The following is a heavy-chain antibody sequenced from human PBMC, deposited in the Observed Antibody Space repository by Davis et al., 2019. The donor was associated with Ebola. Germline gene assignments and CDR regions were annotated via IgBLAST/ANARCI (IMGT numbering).Heavy chain of an antibody. J-gene: IGHJ4*02. Sequence: GESLKISCAASGFTFSTYAMSWVRQAPGKGLEWVSAISGSGGSTYYADSVKGRFTISRDNSKNTLYLQMNSLRAEDTAVYYCAPSRGTNGVWVYWGQGTLVTVSS. CDR3: APSRGTNGVWVY. CDR2: ISGSGGST. D-gene: IGHD2-8*01. V-gene: IGHV3-23*01. CDR1: GFTFSTYA.